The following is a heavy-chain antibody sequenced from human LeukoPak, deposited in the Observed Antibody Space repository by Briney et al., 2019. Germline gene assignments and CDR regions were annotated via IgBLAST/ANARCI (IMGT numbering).Heavy chain of an antibody. V-gene: IGHV3-11*01. Sequence: PGGSLRLSCAASGFTFNNHYMSWIRQAPGKGLEWVSYISNTGNTMDYADSMKGRFTISRDSAKNSLYLQMNSLRAEGTAVYYCARGHWGLDVWGQGTTVTVSS. CDR1: GFTFNNHY. J-gene: IGHJ6*02. D-gene: IGHD7-27*01. CDR2: ISNTGNTM. CDR3: ARGHWGLDV.